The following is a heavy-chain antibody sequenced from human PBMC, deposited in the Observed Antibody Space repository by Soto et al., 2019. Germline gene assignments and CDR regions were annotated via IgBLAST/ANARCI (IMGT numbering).Heavy chain of an antibody. D-gene: IGHD3-22*01. Sequence: SETLSLTCAVSGGSISSGGYSWSWIRQPPGKGLEWIGYIYHSGSTYYNPSLKSRVTIPVDRSKNQFSLKLSSVTAADTAVYYCARDYYDSSGRPTIDYWGQGTLVTVSS. CDR2: IYHSGST. CDR3: ARDYYDSSGRPTIDY. J-gene: IGHJ4*02. CDR1: GGSISSGGYS. V-gene: IGHV4-30-2*01.